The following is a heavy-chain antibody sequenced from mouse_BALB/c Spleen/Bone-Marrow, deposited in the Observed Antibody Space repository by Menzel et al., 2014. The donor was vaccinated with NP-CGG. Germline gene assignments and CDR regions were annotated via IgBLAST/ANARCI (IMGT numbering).Heavy chain of an antibody. Sequence: EVKLMESGPDLVKPSQSLSLTCTVTGYSITSGYSWHWIRQSPGNKLEWMVYIHYSGYTNYNPSLKSRISITRDTSKNQFFLQLNSVTTEDTATYYCARDPIYYYGSIFDYWGQGTTLTVSS. J-gene: IGHJ2*01. V-gene: IGHV3-1*02. CDR1: GYSITSGYS. CDR3: ARDPIYYYGSIFDY. CDR2: IHYSGYT. D-gene: IGHD1-1*01.